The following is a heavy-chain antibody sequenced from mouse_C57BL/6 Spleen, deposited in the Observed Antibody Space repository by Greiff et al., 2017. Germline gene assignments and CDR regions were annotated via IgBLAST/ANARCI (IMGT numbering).Heavy chain of an antibody. V-gene: IGHV1-52*01. CDR1: GYTFTSYW. CDR2: IDPSDSET. Sequence: QVQLQQPGAELVRPGSSVKLSCKASGYTFTSYWMHWVKQRPIQGLEWIGNIDPSDSETHYNQKFKDKATLTVDKSSSTAYMQLSSLTSEDSAVYYCARSPLYDYVLYYLDYWGQGTTLTVSS. CDR3: ARSPLYDYVLYYLDY. J-gene: IGHJ2*01. D-gene: IGHD2-4*01.